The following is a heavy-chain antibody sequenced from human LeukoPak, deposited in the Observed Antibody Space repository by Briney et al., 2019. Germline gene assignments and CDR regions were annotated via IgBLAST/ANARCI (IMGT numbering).Heavy chain of an antibody. CDR1: GYTFTGYY. J-gene: IGHJ4*02. CDR3: AREPLLYGYGGNSFDY. CDR2: INPNSGGT. Sequence: ASVKVSCKASGYTFTGYYMHWVRQAPGQGLEWMGWINPNSGGTNYAQEFQGRVTMTRDTSISTAYMELSRLRSDDTAVYYCAREPLLYGYGGNSFDYWGQGTLVTVSS. V-gene: IGHV1-2*02. D-gene: IGHD4-23*01.